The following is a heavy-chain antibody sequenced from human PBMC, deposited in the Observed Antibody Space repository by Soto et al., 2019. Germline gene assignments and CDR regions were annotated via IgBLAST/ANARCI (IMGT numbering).Heavy chain of an antibody. CDR1: GGTFSSYT. D-gene: IGHD2-2*01. J-gene: IGHJ6*02. Sequence: QVQLVQSGAEVKKPGSSVKVSCKASGGTFSSYTISWVRQAPGQGLEWMGRIIPILGIANYAQKFQGRVTITADKSTSTACMELSSLRSEDTAVYYCARGILGYCSSTSCSADYYYGMDVWGQGTTVTVSS. V-gene: IGHV1-69*02. CDR3: ARGILGYCSSTSCSADYYYGMDV. CDR2: IIPILGIA.